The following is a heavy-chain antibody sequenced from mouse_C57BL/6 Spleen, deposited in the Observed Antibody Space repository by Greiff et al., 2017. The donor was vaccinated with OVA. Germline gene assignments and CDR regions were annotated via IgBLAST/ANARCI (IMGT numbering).Heavy chain of an antibody. J-gene: IGHJ2*01. D-gene: IGHD2-4*01. CDR1: GFTFTDYY. V-gene: IGHV7-3*01. Sequence: EVKLEESGGGLVQPGGSLSLSCAASGFTFTDYYMSWVRQPPGKALEWLGFIRNKANGYTTEYSASVKGRFTISRDNSQSILYLQMNALRAEDSATYYCARCDYDEGFDYWGQGTTLTVSS. CDR3: ARCDYDEGFDY. CDR2: IRNKANGYTT.